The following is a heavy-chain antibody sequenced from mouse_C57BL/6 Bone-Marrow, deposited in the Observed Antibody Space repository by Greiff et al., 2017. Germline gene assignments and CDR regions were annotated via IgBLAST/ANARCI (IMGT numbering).Heavy chain of an antibody. J-gene: IGHJ4*01. CDR1: GFSLSTFGMG. D-gene: IGHD2-1*01. V-gene: IGHV8-8*01. CDR2: IWWDDDK. Sequence: QVQLQQSGPGILQPSQTLSLTCSFSGFSLSTFGMGVGWIRQPSGKGLEWLAHIWWDDDKYYNPALKSRLTISKDTSKNQVFLKIANVDTADTATYYCARILLLVLYYAMDYWGQGTSVTVSS. CDR3: ARILLLVLYYAMDY.